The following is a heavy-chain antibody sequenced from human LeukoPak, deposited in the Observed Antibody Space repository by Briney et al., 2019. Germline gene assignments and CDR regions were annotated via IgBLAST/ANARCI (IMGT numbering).Heavy chain of an antibody. Sequence: GGSLRLSCAASGFTFSSYSMNWVRQAPGKGLEWVSSISSSSSYIYYADSVKGRFTISRDNAKNSLYLQMNSLRAEDTAVYYCARENSGSYYQFDYWGQGTLVTVSS. J-gene: IGHJ4*02. CDR1: GFTFSSYS. CDR2: ISSSSSYI. V-gene: IGHV3-21*01. D-gene: IGHD1-26*01. CDR3: ARENSGSYYQFDY.